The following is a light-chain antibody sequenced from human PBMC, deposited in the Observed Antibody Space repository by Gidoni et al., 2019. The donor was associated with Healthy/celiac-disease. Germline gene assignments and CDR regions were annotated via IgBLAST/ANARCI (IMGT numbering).Light chain of an antibody. V-gene: IGKV1-39*01. CDR1: QSSSSY. CDR2: AAS. J-gene: IGKJ1*01. CDR3: QQSYSTPPA. Sequence: IQMTQSPSSLSASVGARVTITCRAIQSSSSYLNWYQQKPGKAPKLLIYAASSLQSGVPSRFSGSGSGTDFTLTISRLQPEDFATYYCQQSYSTPPAFGQGTKVEIK.